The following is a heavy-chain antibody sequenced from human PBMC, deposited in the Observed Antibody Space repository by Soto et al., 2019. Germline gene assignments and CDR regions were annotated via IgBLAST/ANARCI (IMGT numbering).Heavy chain of an antibody. CDR3: ARGITIFGVVLPEPLDY. D-gene: IGHD3-3*01. CDR1: GYTFTGYY. CDR2: INPNSGGT. J-gene: IGHJ4*02. Sequence: GASVKVSCKASGYTFTGYYMHWVRQAPGQGLEWMGWINPNSGGTNYAQKFQGRVTMTRDTSISTAYMELSRLRSDDTAVYYCARGITIFGVVLPEPLDYWGQGTLVTLSS. V-gene: IGHV1-2*02.